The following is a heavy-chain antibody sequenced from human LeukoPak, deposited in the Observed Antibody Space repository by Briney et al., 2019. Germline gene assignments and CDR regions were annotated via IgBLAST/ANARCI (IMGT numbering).Heavy chain of an antibody. CDR3: ARDGAARGSGSFGD. CDR2: MNQDGSEK. Sequence: TGGSLRLSCAASGFSFSKYWMSWVRQAPGKGLEWVANMNQDGSEKYYVDSVKGRFTISRDNAKNSLYLQMNSLRAEDTAIYYCARDGAARGSGSFGDWGQGTLLTVSS. V-gene: IGHV3-7*01. J-gene: IGHJ4*02. D-gene: IGHD3-10*01. CDR1: GFSFSKYW.